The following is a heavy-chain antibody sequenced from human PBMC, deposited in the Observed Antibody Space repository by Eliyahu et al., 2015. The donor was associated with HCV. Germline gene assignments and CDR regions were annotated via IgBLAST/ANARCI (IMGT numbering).Heavy chain of an antibody. V-gene: IGHV3-30*18. CDR1: GXXFSSXG. CDR2: ISYDGSNK. CDR3: AKASRPYQLLFRAGYYFDY. J-gene: IGHJ4*02. D-gene: IGHD2-2*01. Sequence: QVQLVESGGGVVQPGRSRXLSCAASGXXFSSXGXPWVRQAPGKGLEWVAVISYDGSNKXYADSVKGRFTISRDNSKNTLYLQMNSLRAEDTAVYYCAKASRPYQLLFRAGYYFDYWGQGTLVTVSS.